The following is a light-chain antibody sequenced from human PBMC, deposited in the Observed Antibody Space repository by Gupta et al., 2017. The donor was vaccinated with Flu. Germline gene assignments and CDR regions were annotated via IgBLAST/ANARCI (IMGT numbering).Light chain of an antibody. V-gene: IGKV1-39*01. CDR3: QQSYSTLLT. Sequence: DRVTITCRESQSISSYLNWYQQKPGKAPKLLIYAASSLQSGVPSRFSGSGSGTDFTLTISSLQPEDFATYYCQQSYSTLLTFGGGTKVEIK. CDR1: QSISSY. J-gene: IGKJ4*01. CDR2: AAS.